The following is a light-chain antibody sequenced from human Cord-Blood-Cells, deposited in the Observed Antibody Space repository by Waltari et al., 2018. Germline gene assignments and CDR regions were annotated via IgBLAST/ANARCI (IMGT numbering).Light chain of an antibody. Sequence: QSVLTQPPSASGTPGQRATSSCSGSSSNIGSNYVYWYQQLPGTAPKLLIYRNNQRPSGVPDRFSGSKSGTSASLAISGLRSEDEADYYCAAWDDSLSGYVFGTGTKVTVL. CDR3: AAWDDSLSGYV. J-gene: IGLJ1*01. CDR1: SSNIGSNY. V-gene: IGLV1-47*01. CDR2: RNN.